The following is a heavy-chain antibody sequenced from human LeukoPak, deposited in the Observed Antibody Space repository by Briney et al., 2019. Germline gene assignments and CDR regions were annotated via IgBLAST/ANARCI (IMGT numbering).Heavy chain of an antibody. CDR3: ARMNYISSGWGAPFDY. V-gene: IGHV3-33*01. Sequence: GGSLRLSCAASGFTFSSYGIHWVRQAPGKGLEWVAVFWSDGINKYYADSVKGRFTVSRDNSKNTLYLQMNSLRAEDTAVYYCARMNYISSGWGAPFDYWGQGTLVTVSS. J-gene: IGHJ4*02. CDR2: FWSDGINK. CDR1: GFTFSSYG. D-gene: IGHD1-7*01.